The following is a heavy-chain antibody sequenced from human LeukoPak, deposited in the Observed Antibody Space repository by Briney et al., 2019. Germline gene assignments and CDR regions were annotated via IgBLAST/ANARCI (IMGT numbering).Heavy chain of an antibody. CDR1: GGSISSGGYS. D-gene: IGHD3-22*01. CDR2: IYHSGST. J-gene: IGHJ4*02. CDR3: ARSGYYDSSGRNFDY. V-gene: IGHV4-30-2*01. Sequence: SETLSLTCAVSGGSISSGGYSWSWIRQPPGKGLEWIGYIYHSGSTYYNPSLKSRVTISVDRSKNQFSLKLSSVTAADTAVYYCARSGYYDSSGRNFDYWGQGTLVTVSS.